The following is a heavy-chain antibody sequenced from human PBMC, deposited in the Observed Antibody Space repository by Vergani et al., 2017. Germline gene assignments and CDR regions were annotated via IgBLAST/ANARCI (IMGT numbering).Heavy chain of an antibody. CDR2: ISGSGGST. V-gene: IGHV3-23*01. J-gene: IGHJ5*02. Sequence: EVQLLESGGGLVQPGGSLRLSCAASGFTFSSYAMSWVRQAPGKGLEWVSAISGSGGSTYYADSVKGRFTISRDNSKNTLYLQMNSLRAEDTAVYYCAKDPGVAVAGTPWFDPWGQGTLVTVSS. CDR3: AKDPGVAVAGTPWFDP. CDR1: GFTFSSYA. D-gene: IGHD6-19*01.